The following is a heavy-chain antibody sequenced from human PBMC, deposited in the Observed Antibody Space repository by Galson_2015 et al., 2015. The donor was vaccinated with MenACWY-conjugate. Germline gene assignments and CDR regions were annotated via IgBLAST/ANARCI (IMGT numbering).Heavy chain of an antibody. D-gene: IGHD1-26*01. V-gene: IGHV3-74*01. CDR2: INSDGGRT. J-gene: IGHJ4*02. CDR3: ARLGGNYRTTSHFDY. Sequence: SLRLSCAASGFTFSTYWMHWVRQAPVEGLVWVSRINSDGGRTSYGDAVKGCLTISRDNAKNTLYLQMNSLRAEDTAVYYCARLGGNYRTTSHFDYWGQGTLVTVSS. CDR1: GFTFSTYW.